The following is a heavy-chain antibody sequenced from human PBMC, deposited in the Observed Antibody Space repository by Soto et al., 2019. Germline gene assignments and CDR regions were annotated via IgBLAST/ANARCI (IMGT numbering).Heavy chain of an antibody. V-gene: IGHV4-31*03. CDR3: ARLLVMITFGGVIVSAFDI. CDR2: IYYSGST. Sequence: SETLSLTCTVSGGSISSGGYYWSWIRQHPGKGLEWIGYIYYSGSTYYNPSLKSRVTISVDTSKNRFSLKLSSVTAADTAVYYCARLLVMITFGGVIVSAFDIWGQGTMVTVSS. CDR1: GGSISSGGYY. J-gene: IGHJ3*02. D-gene: IGHD3-16*02.